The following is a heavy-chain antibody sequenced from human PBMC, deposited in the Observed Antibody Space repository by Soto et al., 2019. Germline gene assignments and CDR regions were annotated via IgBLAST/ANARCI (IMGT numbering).Heavy chain of an antibody. CDR2: TFYRSKWYN. CDR3: ARALWAGTPFDY. Sequence: PSQTLSLTCAISGDSVSNNIAAWNWIRQPPSRGLEWLGRTFYRSKWYNDYAVSVKSRITISPDTSKNQFSLQLNSVTPEDTAVYYCARALWAGTPFDYWGQGTLVTVSS. J-gene: IGHJ4*02. D-gene: IGHD1-1*01. V-gene: IGHV6-1*01. CDR1: GDSVSNNIAA.